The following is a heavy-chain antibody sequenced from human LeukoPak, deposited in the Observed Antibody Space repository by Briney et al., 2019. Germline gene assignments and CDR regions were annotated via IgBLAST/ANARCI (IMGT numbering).Heavy chain of an antibody. J-gene: IGHJ4*02. D-gene: IGHD6-19*01. V-gene: IGHV4-31*03. CDR2: IYYSGST. CDR1: GGSISSGGYS. Sequence: PSETLSLTCTVSGGSISSGGYSWSWIRQHPGQGLEWIGYIYYSGSTYYNPSLKSRVTISVDTSKNQFSLKLSSVTAADTAVYYCARGRWLVLDYWGQGTLVTVSS. CDR3: ARGRWLVLDY.